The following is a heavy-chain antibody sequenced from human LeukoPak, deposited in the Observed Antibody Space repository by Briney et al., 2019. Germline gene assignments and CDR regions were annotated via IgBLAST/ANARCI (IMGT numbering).Heavy chain of an antibody. D-gene: IGHD3-3*01. V-gene: IGHV1-18*01. Sequence: ASVKVSCKASGYTFTSYGISWVRQAPGQGLEWMGWISAYNGNTNYAQKLQGRVTMTTVTSTSTAYMELRSLRSDDTAVYYCARLMYYDFWSGYYSPYYYYYMDVWGKGTTVTVSS. CDR3: ARLMYYDFWSGYYSPYYYYYMDV. J-gene: IGHJ6*03. CDR2: ISAYNGNT. CDR1: GYTFTSYG.